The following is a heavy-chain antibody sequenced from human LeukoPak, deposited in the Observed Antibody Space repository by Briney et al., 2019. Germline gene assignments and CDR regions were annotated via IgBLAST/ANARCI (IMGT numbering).Heavy chain of an antibody. D-gene: IGHD3-9*01. CDR3: AKAANYDILTGYYLDY. V-gene: IGHV3-7*03. CDR2: IKQDGSEN. CDR1: GFTFSTYW. Sequence: GGSLRLSCAASGFTFSTYWMSWVRQAPGKGLEWVANIKQDGSENYYVDSVKGRFTISRDNSKNTLYLQMNNLRAEDTAIYYCAKAANYDILTGYYLDYWGQGTLVTVSS. J-gene: IGHJ4*02.